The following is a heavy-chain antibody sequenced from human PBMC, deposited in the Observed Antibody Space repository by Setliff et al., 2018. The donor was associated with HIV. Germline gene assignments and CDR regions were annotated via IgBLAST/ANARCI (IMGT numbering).Heavy chain of an antibody. CDR2: IYYSGST. J-gene: IGHJ4*02. D-gene: IGHD6-6*01. V-gene: IGHV4-31*02. CDR1: GGSISSGGFY. Sequence: SETLSLTCTVSGGSISSGGFYWSWSRQHPGKGLEWIGYIYYSGSTYYNPSLKSRVTILVDTSKNQFSLKLSSVTAADTAVYYCARLVSSSSKFDSWGQGTLVTVSS. CDR3: ARLVSSSSKFDS.